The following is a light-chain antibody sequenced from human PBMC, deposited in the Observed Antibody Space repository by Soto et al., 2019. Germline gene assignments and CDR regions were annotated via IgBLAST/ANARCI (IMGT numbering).Light chain of an antibody. V-gene: IGLV2-8*01. Sequence: QSVLTQPPSASGSPGQSVTISCTGTSNDIGTYNYVSWYQLHPGEAPKLMIYEVNKRPSGVPDRFSGSKSGNTASLTVSGLQAEDEADYYCSAYAGNNKGVFGTGTKLTVL. CDR1: SNDIGTYNY. CDR2: EVN. CDR3: SAYAGNNKGV. J-gene: IGLJ1*01.